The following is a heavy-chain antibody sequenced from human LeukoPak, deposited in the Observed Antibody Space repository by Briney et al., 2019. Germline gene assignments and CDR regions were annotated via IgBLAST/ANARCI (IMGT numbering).Heavy chain of an antibody. Sequence: GGSLRLSCAASGFTFGSYSMNWVRQAPGKGLEWVSSISSSSSYIYYADSVKGRFTISRDNAKNSLYLQMNSLRAEDTAVYYCAKDSVVPAAIGGYYYYYMDVWGKGTTVTVSS. CDR2: ISSSSSYI. D-gene: IGHD2-2*02. CDR3: AKDSVVPAAIGGYYYYYMDV. J-gene: IGHJ6*03. V-gene: IGHV3-21*01. CDR1: GFTFGSYS.